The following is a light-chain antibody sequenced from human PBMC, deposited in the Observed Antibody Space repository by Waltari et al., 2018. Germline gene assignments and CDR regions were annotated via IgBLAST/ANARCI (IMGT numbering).Light chain of an antibody. V-gene: IGKV3-11*01. J-gene: IGKJ2*01. CDR2: GAS. CDR1: QSISSY. Sequence: EIVLTQSPGTLSLSPGERATLSCRASQSISSYLAWFQKKPGQAPRLLIYGASNRATGIPDRFSGSGSGTDFTLTISSLEPGDFAVYYCQQRSIWPRTFGQGTKLEIK. CDR3: QQRSIWPRT.